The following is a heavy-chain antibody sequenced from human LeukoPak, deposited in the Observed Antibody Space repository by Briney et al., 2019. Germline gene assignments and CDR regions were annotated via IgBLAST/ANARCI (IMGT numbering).Heavy chain of an antibody. J-gene: IGHJ1*01. CDR2: INPSSSST. V-gene: IGHV1-46*01. CDR3: ARPGSPAAGASDFHH. D-gene: IGHD6-13*01. CDR1: EYPFTSYY. Sequence: ASVKVSCKASEYPFTSYYIHWVRQAPGQGLEWMGLINPSSSSTNYAQKFLGRVTMTRDTSTSTVHMDLSSLRSEDTAVYYCARPGSPAAGASDFHHWGQGTLVTVSS.